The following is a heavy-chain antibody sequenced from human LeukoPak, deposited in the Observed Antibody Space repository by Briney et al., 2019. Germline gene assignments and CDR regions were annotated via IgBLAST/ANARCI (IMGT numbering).Heavy chain of an antibody. Sequence: SGGPLRLSCAASGFTFSSHWMHSVRQAPGKGLVWVSRIISDGSSTSYADSVKGRFTISRDNAKNTLYLQMNSLRDEDTAVYYXAXXHVXXXDRXWDXWGXGIL. CDR2: IISDGSST. V-gene: IGHV3-74*01. CDR1: GFTFSSHW. CDR3: AXXHVXXXDRXWDX. J-gene: IGHJ4*01.